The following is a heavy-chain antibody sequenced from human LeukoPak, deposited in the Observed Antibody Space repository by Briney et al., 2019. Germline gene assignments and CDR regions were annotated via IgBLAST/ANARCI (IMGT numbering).Heavy chain of an antibody. CDR2: ISYDGGNK. J-gene: IGHJ2*01. Sequence: PGRSLRLSCAASGFTFSSYAMHWVRQAPGKGLEWVAVISYDGGNKYYADSVKGRFTISRDNSKNTMYMQMNSLRAEDTAVYYCARAGGGPTTLYWYFDIWGRGTLVTVSS. CDR1: GFTFSSYA. D-gene: IGHD1-7*01. CDR3: ARAGGGPTTLYWYFDI. V-gene: IGHV3-30*04.